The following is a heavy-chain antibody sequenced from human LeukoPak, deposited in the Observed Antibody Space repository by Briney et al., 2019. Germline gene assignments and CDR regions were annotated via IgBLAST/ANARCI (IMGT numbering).Heavy chain of an antibody. Sequence: SETLSLTCTVSGGSISSSSYYWGWIRQPPGKGLEWIGSIYYSGTTHYSPSLESRVTISVDTSKNQFSLKLSSVTAADTAVYYCARILYYYDSSGYAYYYYYYMDVWGKGTTVTVSS. J-gene: IGHJ6*03. D-gene: IGHD3-22*01. CDR2: IYYSGTT. CDR3: ARILYYYDSSGYAYYYYYYMDV. V-gene: IGHV4-39*07. CDR1: GGSISSSSYY.